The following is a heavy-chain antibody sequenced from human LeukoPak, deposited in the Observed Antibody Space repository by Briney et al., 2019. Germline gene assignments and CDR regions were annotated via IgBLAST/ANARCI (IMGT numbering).Heavy chain of an antibody. CDR2: IYTSGST. Sequence: PSETLSLTCTVSGGSISSYYWSWIRQPAGKGLEWIGRIYTSGSTNYNPSLKSRVTMSVDTSKNQYSLKLSSVTAADTAVYYCARDGCSSTSCYRADHYYYMDVWGKGTTVTISS. CDR1: GGSISSYY. D-gene: IGHD2-2*01. V-gene: IGHV4-4*07. CDR3: ARDGCSSTSCYRADHYYYMDV. J-gene: IGHJ6*03.